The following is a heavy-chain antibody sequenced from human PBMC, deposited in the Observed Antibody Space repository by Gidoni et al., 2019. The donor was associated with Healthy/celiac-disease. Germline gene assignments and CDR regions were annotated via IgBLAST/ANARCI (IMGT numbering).Heavy chain of an antibody. J-gene: IGHJ6*02. V-gene: IGHV1-18*01. CDR2: ISAYNGNT. CDR1: GYTFTSYG. CDR3: ARDGSRITMLDYYGMDV. D-gene: IGHD3-10*01. Sequence: QVQLVQSGAEVKKPAASVKVSCKASGYTFTSYGISWVRQAPGQGLEWMGWISAYNGNTNYAQKLQGRVTMTTDTSTSTAYMELRSLRSDDTAVYYCARDGSRITMLDYYGMDVWGQGTTVTVSS.